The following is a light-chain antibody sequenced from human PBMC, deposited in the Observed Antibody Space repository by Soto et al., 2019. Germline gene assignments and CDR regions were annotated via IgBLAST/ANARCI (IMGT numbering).Light chain of an antibody. V-gene: IGKV3-20*01. CDR3: QQYGNSPRSIT. CDR1: QSVSSSY. CDR2: GAS. Sequence: EIVLTQSPGTLSLSPGERATLSCRASQSVSSSYLAWYQQKPGQAPRLLIYGASSRATGVPDRFSGSGSGTDFTLTINRLEPEDFAVYYCQQYGNSPRSITFGQGTRLEIK. J-gene: IGKJ5*01.